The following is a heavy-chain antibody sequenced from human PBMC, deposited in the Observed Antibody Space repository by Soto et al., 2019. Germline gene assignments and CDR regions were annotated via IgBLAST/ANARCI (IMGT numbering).Heavy chain of an antibody. V-gene: IGHV3-33*01. CDR2: IWYDGSNK. CDR3: ARESDDRTGSGYYPSVYGMDV. CDR1: GFTFSSYG. J-gene: IGHJ6*02. D-gene: IGHD3-3*01. Sequence: HPGGSLRLSCAASGFTFSSYGMHWVRQAPGKGLEWVAVIWYDGSNKYYADSVKGRFTISRDNSKNTLYLQMNSLRAEDTAVYYCARESDDRTGSGYYPSVYGMDVWGQGTTVTVSS.